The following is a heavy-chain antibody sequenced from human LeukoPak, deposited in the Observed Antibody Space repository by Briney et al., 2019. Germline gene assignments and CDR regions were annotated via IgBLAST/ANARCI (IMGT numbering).Heavy chain of an antibody. V-gene: IGHV3-53*01. CDR2: IYSADST. CDR1: GFTVSSNY. Sequence: GGSLRLSCAASGFTVSSNYMSWVRQAPGKGLELVSVIYSADSTYYADSVKGQFTISRDNSKNTLYLQMNSLRAEDTAVYYCAGAYCGGDCYSGVAFDIWGQGTMVTVSS. J-gene: IGHJ3*02. CDR3: AGAYCGGDCYSGVAFDI. D-gene: IGHD2-21*02.